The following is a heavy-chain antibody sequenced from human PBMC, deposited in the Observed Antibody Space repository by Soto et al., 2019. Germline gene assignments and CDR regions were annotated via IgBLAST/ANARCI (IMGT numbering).Heavy chain of an antibody. Sequence: ASVKVSCKASGYTFSDYYIHWVRQAPGQGLEWMGWINPNSGGTKYAPKFQGGVTMTRDTSITTAYMELSRLRSGDTAVYYCAKFGMATIKRSPPYYIDYWGQGALVTVSS. D-gene: IGHD5-12*01. V-gene: IGHV1-2*02. CDR3: AKFGMATIKRSPPYYIDY. J-gene: IGHJ4*02. CDR1: GYTFSDYY. CDR2: INPNSGGT.